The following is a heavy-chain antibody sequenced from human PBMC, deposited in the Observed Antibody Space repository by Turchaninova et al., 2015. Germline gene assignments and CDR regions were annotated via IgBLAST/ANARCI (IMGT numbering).Heavy chain of an antibody. J-gene: IGHJ6*02. V-gene: IGHV4-34*01. CDR1: GGSFSGYY. CDR2: INHSEKT. D-gene: IGHD1-26*01. CDR3: ARKWAWEMRGMDV. Sequence: QVQLQQWGAGLLKPSEPLSLTCAVYGGSFSGYYWNWVRQHPGTRLEWFWEINHSEKTNSNPSLKSRVTLYGDTSNNQFSLKLSSVNGAETGVYYCARKWAWEMRGMDVWGQGTTVTVYS.